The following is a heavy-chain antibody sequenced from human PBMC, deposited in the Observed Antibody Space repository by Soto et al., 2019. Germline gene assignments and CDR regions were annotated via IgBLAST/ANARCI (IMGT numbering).Heavy chain of an antibody. CDR1: GGTFSSYA. CDR3: ARSFAKFGIFDSSGYSLAP. Sequence: QVQLVQSGAELRKPGSSVKVSCKASGGTFSSYAISWVRQAPGQGLEWLGGIIPIFGTTNYAQNFHGRVTITADESTCTAYMEPSSLRSEDTAVYYCARSFAKFGIFDSSGYSLAPWGQGTLVSVSS. D-gene: IGHD3-22*01. V-gene: IGHV1-69*01. J-gene: IGHJ5*02. CDR2: IIPIFGTT.